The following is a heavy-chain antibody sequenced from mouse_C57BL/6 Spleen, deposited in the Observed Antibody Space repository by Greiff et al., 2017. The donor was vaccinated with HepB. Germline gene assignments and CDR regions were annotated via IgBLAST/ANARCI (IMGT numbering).Heavy chain of an antibody. Sequence: VQLQQPGAELVRPGSSVKLSCKASGYTFTSYWMDWVKQRPGQGLEWIGNIYPSDSETHYNQKFKDKATLTVDKSSSTANMQLSSLTSEDSAVYYCARGDWEDYWGQGTTLTVSS. CDR2: IYPSDSET. D-gene: IGHD4-1*01. V-gene: IGHV1-61*01. CDR3: ARGDWEDY. J-gene: IGHJ2*01. CDR1: GYTFTSYW.